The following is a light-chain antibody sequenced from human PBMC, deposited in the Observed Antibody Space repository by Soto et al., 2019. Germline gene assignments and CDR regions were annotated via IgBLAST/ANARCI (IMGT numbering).Light chain of an antibody. CDR1: QSVRSSY. CDR3: QQYGSSPPLT. CDR2: AAS. V-gene: IGKV3-20*01. J-gene: IGKJ4*01. Sequence: EIVLTQSPDTLSLSPGESATLSCRASQSVRSSYLAWYQQTPGQTPRLLIYAASSRATGIPDRFSGSGSGTDFTLTISRLEPEDFAVYYCQQYGSSPPLTFGGGTKVDIK.